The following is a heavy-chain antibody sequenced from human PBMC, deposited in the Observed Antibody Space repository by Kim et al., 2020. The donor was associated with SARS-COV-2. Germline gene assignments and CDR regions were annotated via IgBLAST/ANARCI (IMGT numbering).Heavy chain of an antibody. Sequence: ASVKVSCKASGYTFTSYGISWVRQAPGQGLEWMGWISAYNGNTNYAQKLQGRVTMTTDTSTSTAYMELRSLRSDDTAVYYCARSEHWEIAAAGYPFDPWGQGTLVTVSS. CDR1: GYTFTSYG. CDR3: ARSEHWEIAAAGYPFDP. J-gene: IGHJ5*02. V-gene: IGHV1-18*01. CDR2: ISAYNGNT. D-gene: IGHD6-13*01.